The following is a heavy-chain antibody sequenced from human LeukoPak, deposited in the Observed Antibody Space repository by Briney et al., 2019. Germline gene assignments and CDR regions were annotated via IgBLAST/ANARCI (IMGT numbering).Heavy chain of an antibody. CDR3: AREDTAMVAFDY. V-gene: IGHV4-59*01. Sequence: SETLSLTCTVSGGSISSYYWSWIRQPPGKGLEWIGYIYYSGSTNYNPSLKSRVTISVDTSKNQFSLKLSSVTAADTAVYYCAREDTAMVAFDYWGQGTLVTVSS. D-gene: IGHD5-18*01. J-gene: IGHJ4*02. CDR2: IYYSGST. CDR1: GGSISSYY.